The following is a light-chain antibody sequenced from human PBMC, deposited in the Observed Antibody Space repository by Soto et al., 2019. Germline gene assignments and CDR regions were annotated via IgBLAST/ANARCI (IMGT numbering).Light chain of an antibody. J-gene: IGKJ4*01. CDR2: DSS. CDR1: QSVTTY. CDR3: QQRVNRVT. V-gene: IGKV3-11*01. Sequence: ENVFTPSPATPFLSSGGRAPPSLRASQSVTTYLAWYQQKPGQAPRLLIYDSSNRATGIPPRFSGSGSGTDFTLTISSLESEDFAVYYCQQRVNRVTFGGGTKVDIK.